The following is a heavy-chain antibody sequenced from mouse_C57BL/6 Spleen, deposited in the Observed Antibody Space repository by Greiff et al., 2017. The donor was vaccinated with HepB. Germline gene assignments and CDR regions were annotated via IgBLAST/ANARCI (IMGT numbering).Heavy chain of an antibody. CDR3: ARSRGEYDGFDY. CDR1: GYTFTSYW. D-gene: IGHD5-2*01. CDR2: INPNSGST. V-gene: IGHV1-72*01. J-gene: IGHJ2*01. Sequence: QVQLQQPGAELVKPGASVKLSCKASGYTFTSYWMHWVKQRPGQGLEWIGRINPNSGSTNYNEKFKSKATLTVDKPSSTAYMQLSSLTSEDSAVYCCARSRGEYDGFDYWGQGTTLTVSS.